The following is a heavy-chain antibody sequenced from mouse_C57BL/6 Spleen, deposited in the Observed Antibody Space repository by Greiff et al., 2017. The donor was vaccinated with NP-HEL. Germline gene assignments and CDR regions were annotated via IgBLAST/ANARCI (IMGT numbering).Heavy chain of an antibody. D-gene: IGHD1-1*01. Sequence: QVQLQQPGAELVRPGSSVKLSCKASGYTFTSYWMDWVKQRPGQGLEWIGNIYPSDSETHYNQKFKDKATLTVDKSSSTAYMQLSSLTSEDSAVYYCARRYGSSTRGYFDVWGTGTTVTVSS. J-gene: IGHJ1*03. CDR3: ARRYGSSTRGYFDV. CDR1: GYTFTSYW. V-gene: IGHV1-61*01. CDR2: IYPSDSET.